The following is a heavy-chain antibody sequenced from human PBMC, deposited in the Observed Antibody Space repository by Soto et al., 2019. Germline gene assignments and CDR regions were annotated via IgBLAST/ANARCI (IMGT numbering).Heavy chain of an antibody. D-gene: IGHD2-21*02. CDR3: ARGSYCGGGCYGAAFDI. J-gene: IGHJ3*02. CDR2: IYSDGST. CDR1: GLTVSTSY. V-gene: IGHV3-53*02. Sequence: VQLVETGGGLIQPGGSLRLSCAASGLTVSTSYMSWVRQAPGKGLEWVSIIYSDGSTFYADSVKGRFSISRDNSRNTLYLQMNSLRAEDTAVYYCARGSYCGGGCYGAAFDIWGQGTVVTVSS.